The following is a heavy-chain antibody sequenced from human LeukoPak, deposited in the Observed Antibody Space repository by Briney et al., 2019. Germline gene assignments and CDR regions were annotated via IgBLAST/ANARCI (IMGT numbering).Heavy chain of an antibody. D-gene: IGHD2-15*01. CDR3: ASSPSTVVDFDY. CDR2: IYTSGST. Sequence: SETLSLTCTVSGGSISSYYWSWIRQPAGKGLEWIGRIYTSGSTNYNPSLKSRVTMSVETSKNQFSLKLSSVTAADTAVYYCASSPSTVVDFDYWGQGTLVTVSS. CDR1: GGSISSYY. V-gene: IGHV4-4*07. J-gene: IGHJ4*02.